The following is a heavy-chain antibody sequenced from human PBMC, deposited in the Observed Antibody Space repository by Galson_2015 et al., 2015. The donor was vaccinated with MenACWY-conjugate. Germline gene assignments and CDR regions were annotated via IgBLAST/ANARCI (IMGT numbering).Heavy chain of an antibody. CDR2: IWFDGSKN. Sequence: SLRLSCAASGFTFSRYGMHWVRQAPGKGLEWVAVIWFDGSKNFYADSVKGRFTISRDNSKSALYLQMDSLRAEDTAVYYCAKADGDYDPLTDQLRSWLDPWGQGTLVTVSS. CDR3: AKADGDYDPLTDQLRSWLDP. D-gene: IGHD3-16*01. J-gene: IGHJ5*02. CDR1: GFTFSRYG. V-gene: IGHV3-33*06.